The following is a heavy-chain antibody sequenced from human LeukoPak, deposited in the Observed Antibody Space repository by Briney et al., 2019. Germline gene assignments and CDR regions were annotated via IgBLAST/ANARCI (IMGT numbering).Heavy chain of an antibody. V-gene: IGHV3-72*01. Sequence: GGSLRLSCAASGFTFSDDYMDWVRQAPGKGLEWVGRTRNKANSYTTEYAASVKGRFTISRDDSKNSLYLQMNSLKTEDTAVYYCARAGDSSGWYYFDYWGQGTLVTVSS. J-gene: IGHJ4*02. CDR3: ARAGDSSGWYYFDY. CDR1: GFTFSDDY. CDR2: TRNKANSYTT. D-gene: IGHD6-19*01.